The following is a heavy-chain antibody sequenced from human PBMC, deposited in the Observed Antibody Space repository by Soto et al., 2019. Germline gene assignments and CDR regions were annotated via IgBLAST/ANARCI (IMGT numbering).Heavy chain of an antibody. Sequence: QVQLVQSGAEVKKPGASVKISCKASGYIFTTYTINWVRQAPGQRLEWMGWIEAGDGNTRYSQRFQDRVTITRDASARTAYMELSSLRSEDTAVYYCARSSGWYALDIWGQGTMVIVSS. CDR1: GYIFTTYT. J-gene: IGHJ3*02. CDR3: ARSSGWYALDI. D-gene: IGHD6-19*01. CDR2: IEAGDGNT. V-gene: IGHV1-3*01.